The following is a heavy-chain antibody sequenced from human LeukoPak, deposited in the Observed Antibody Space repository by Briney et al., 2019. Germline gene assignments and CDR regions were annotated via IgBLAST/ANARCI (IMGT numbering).Heavy chain of an antibody. D-gene: IGHD6-19*01. CDR1: GHIYRSYH. J-gene: IGHJ4*02. V-gene: IGHV3-30*03. CDR3: ASSDAGGDSTGRPFDC. Sequence: SGGPLRLSCTACGHIYRSYHALGPRHATGKALEGRAVISFSGSHKFYADSVKGRFTISRDNSNNTLFLEMNSLRAENTGVYCCASSDAGGDSTGRPFDCWGQGTLVTVSS. CDR2: ISFSGSHK.